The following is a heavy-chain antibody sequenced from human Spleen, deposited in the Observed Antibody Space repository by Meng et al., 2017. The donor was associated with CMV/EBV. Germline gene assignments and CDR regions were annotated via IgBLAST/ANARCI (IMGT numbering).Heavy chain of an antibody. CDR3: TKVLTGELDY. CDR2: INTDGTTT. CDR1: GFTFSNYW. J-gene: IGHJ4*02. D-gene: IGHD7-27*01. V-gene: IGHV3-74*01. Sequence: GESLKISCAASGFTFSNYWMHWARQAPGKGLVWVSRINTDGTTTSYADSVKGRFTISRDNAKNTLSLQMNSLRAEDTDLYYCTKVLTGELDYWGPGTLVTVSS.